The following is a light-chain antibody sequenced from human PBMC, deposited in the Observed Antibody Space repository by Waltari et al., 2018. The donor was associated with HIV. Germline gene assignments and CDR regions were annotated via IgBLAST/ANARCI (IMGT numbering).Light chain of an antibody. V-gene: IGLV2-11*01. Sequence: QSALTPPRSVSGSPGQSVTISCTGTSSDVGGYNYVSWYQQHPGKAPKLMIYDVNKRPSGVPDRFSGSKSGNTASLTISGLQAEDEADYYCCSYGGSFFYVFGTGTKVTVL. CDR2: DVN. J-gene: IGLJ1*01. CDR3: CSYGGSFFYV. CDR1: SSDVGGYNY.